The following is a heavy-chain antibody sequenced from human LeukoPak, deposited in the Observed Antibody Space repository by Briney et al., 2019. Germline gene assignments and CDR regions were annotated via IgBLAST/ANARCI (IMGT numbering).Heavy chain of an antibody. CDR1: GFTVSSNY. CDR2: IYSGGST. V-gene: IGHV3-53*01. CDR3: AKEPYGGNLYYFDY. Sequence: GGSLRLSCAASGFTVSSNYMNWVRQAPGKGLEWVSVIYSGGSTYYADSVKGRFTISRDNSKITLYLQMNSLRAEDTAVYYCAKEPYGGNLYYFDYWGQGTLVTVSS. D-gene: IGHD4-23*01. J-gene: IGHJ4*02.